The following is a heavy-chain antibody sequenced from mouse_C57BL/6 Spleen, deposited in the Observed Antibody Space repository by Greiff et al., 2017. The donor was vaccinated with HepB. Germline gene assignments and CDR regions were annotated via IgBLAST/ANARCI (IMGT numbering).Heavy chain of an antibody. Sequence: VKLVESGPGLVQPSQSLSITCTVSGFSLTSYGVHWVRQSPGKGLEWLGVIWRGGSTDYNAAFMSRLSITKDNSKNQVFFKMNSLQADDTAIYYCAKNKDDSNYAWFAYWGQGTLVTVSA. V-gene: IGHV2-5*01. CDR2: IWRGGST. CDR3: AKNKDDSNYAWFAY. J-gene: IGHJ3*01. CDR1: GFSLTSYG. D-gene: IGHD2-5*01.